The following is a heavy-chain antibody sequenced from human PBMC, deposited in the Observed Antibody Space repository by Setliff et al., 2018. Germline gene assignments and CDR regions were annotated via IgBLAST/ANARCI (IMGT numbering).Heavy chain of an antibody. V-gene: IGHV3-48*04. CDR3: VRDRWKVMVNKGDDAFDL. CDR2: ISSSSDTI. CDR1: GFTFSTYA. D-gene: IGHD5-18*01. Sequence: GGSLRLSCAASGFTFSTYAMNWVRQAPGKGLEWVSYISSSSDTIHYADSVKGRFTISSANAKNSLDLQMDSLRGEDTAVYYCVRDRWKVMVNKGDDAFDLWGQGTMVTVSS. J-gene: IGHJ3*01.